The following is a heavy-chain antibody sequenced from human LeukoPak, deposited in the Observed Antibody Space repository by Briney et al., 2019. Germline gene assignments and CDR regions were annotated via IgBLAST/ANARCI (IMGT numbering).Heavy chain of an antibody. Sequence: PSETLSLTCTVSGDSVNYYYWSWIRQPPGKGLEWIGYIYYSGSTYYNPSLKSRVTISVDTSKNQFSLKLSSVTAADTAVYYCARVWSWWPSFDYWGQGTLVTVSS. CDR2: IYYSGST. CDR1: GDSVNYYY. V-gene: IGHV4-30-4*08. J-gene: IGHJ4*02. D-gene: IGHD2-21*01. CDR3: ARVWSWWPSFDY.